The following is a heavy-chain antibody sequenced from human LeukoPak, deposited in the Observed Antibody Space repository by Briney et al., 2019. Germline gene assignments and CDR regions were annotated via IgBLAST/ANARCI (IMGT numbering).Heavy chain of an antibody. CDR3: TRGVVLNAFDI. Sequence: GGSLRLSCAASGFTFSNYLMHWVRQAPGKGLVWVSRINSDGSFTNYADAVKGRFTVSRDNAKNTLYLQMNSLRAEDAAVYYCTRGVVLNAFDIWGQGTMVTVSS. V-gene: IGHV3-74*01. J-gene: IGHJ3*02. CDR2: INSDGSFT. CDR1: GFTFSNYL. D-gene: IGHD2-21*01.